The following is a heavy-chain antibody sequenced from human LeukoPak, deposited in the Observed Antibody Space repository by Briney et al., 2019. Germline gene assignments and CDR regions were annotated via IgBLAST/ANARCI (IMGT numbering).Heavy chain of an antibody. D-gene: IGHD3-22*01. CDR3: AKDPHYYDSSGYYYTTWFDY. Sequence: ASLRLSCAASGFTFSSYAMSWVRQAPGKGLEWVSAISGSGGSTYYADSVKGRFTISRDNSKNTLYLQMNSLRAEDTAVYYCAKDPHYYDSSGYYYTTWFDYWGQGTLVTVSS. V-gene: IGHV3-23*01. CDR2: ISGSGGST. J-gene: IGHJ4*02. CDR1: GFTFSSYA.